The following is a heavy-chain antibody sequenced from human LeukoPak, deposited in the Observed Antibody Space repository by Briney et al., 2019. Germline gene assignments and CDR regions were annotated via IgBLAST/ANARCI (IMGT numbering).Heavy chain of an antibody. D-gene: IGHD2-2*01. CDR2: IANDGTNP. J-gene: IGHJ3*02. Sequence: GGSLRLSCAASGITFSAYPMHWVRQAPGKGLEWVAVIANDGTNPYYADSVKGRFTISRDNSKNSLYLQMNSLRAEDTAVYYCARAPPYREDAFDIWGQGTMVTVSS. V-gene: IGHV3-30*14. CDR3: ARAPPYREDAFDI. CDR1: GITFSAYP.